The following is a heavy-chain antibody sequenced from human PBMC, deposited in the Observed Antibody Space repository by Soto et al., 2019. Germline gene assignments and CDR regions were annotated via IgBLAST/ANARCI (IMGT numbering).Heavy chain of an antibody. Sequence: PGGSLRLSCAASGFTFSNAWMNWVRQAPGKGLEWVGRIKSKTDGGTTDYAAPVKGRFTISRDDSKNTLYLQMNSLKTEDTAVYYCTTDPLFLPDYYDSSGRREDYWGQGTLVTVSS. CDR3: TTDPLFLPDYYDSSGRREDY. D-gene: IGHD3-22*01. CDR2: IKSKTDGGTT. J-gene: IGHJ4*02. CDR1: GFTFSNAW. V-gene: IGHV3-15*07.